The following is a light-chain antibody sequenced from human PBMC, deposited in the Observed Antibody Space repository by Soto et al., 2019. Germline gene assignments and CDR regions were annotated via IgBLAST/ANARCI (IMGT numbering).Light chain of an antibody. CDR1: QSISSY. Sequence: DLQMTQSPSSLSASVGDRVTITCRASQSISSYLNWYQQKPGKAPKLLIYAASSLQSGVPSRFSGSGSGTAFTLSISSLQPEDFATYYCQQSYSTPFFGQWTKLEIK. J-gene: IGKJ2*01. V-gene: IGKV1-39*01. CDR3: QQSYSTPF. CDR2: AAS.